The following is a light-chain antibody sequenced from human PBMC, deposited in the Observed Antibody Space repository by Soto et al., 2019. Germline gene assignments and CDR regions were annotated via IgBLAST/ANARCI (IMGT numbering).Light chain of an antibody. CDR1: SSDVGGYNY. Sequence: QSALTQPASVSGSPGQSITISCTGTSSDVGGYNYVSWYLQHPGKAPNLMIYEVSNRPSGVSNRFSGSKSGNTASLTISGLQAEDEADYYCSSYTSSSTRVFGGGTKVTVL. CDR3: SSYTSSSTRV. J-gene: IGLJ3*02. V-gene: IGLV2-14*01. CDR2: EVS.